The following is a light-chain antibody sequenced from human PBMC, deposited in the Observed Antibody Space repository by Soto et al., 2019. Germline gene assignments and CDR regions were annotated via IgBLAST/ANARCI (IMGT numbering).Light chain of an antibody. Sequence: SYELTQPHSVSVSAGQTASITCSGDTLGDKYACWYQQKPGQSPVQVIYQDSKRPSGIPERFSGSNSGNTATLTISGTQAMDEADYYCQAWDSSTDNYVFGPGTKVTVL. CDR3: QAWDSSTDNYV. CDR2: QDS. J-gene: IGLJ1*01. V-gene: IGLV3-1*01. CDR1: TLGDKY.